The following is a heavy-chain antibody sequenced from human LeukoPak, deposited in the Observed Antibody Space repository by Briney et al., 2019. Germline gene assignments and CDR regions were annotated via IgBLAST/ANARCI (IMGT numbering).Heavy chain of an antibody. CDR3: ATSVGYCTNGVCPRYYFDY. CDR2: IYSGGST. Sequence: PGGSPRLSCAASGFTVSSNYMSWVRQAPGKGLEWVSVIYSGGSTYYADSVKGRFTISRDNSKNTLYLQMNSLRAEDTAVYYCATSVGYCTNGVCPRYYFDYWGQGTLVTVSS. D-gene: IGHD2-8*01. V-gene: IGHV3-66*01. J-gene: IGHJ4*02. CDR1: GFTVSSNY.